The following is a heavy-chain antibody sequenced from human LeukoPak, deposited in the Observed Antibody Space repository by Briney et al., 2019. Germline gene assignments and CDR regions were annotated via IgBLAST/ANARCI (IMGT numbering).Heavy chain of an antibody. CDR2: IIPIFGTA. D-gene: IGHD3-22*01. Sequence: ASVKVSCKASGGTFSSYAISWVRQAPGQGLEWMGGIIPIFGTANYAQKFQGRVTITADESTSTAYMELSSLRSEDTAVYYCASRYDSSGYGPKNYYYYYGVDVWGQGTTVTVSS. V-gene: IGHV1-69*01. CDR3: ASRYDSSGYGPKNYYYYYGVDV. CDR1: GGTFSSYA. J-gene: IGHJ6*02.